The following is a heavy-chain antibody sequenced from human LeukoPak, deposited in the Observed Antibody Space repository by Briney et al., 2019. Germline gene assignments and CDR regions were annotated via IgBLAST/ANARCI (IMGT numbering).Heavy chain of an antibody. J-gene: IGHJ6*02. D-gene: IGHD3-3*01. Sequence: SETLSLTCTVSGGSISSSSYYWGWIRQPPGKGLEWIGSIYYSGSTYYNPSLKSLVTISVDTSKNQFSLKLSSVTAADTAVYYCARSTYYDFWSGYQSYYYYYGMDVWGQGTTVTVSS. V-gene: IGHV4-39*01. CDR3: ARSTYYDFWSGYQSYYYYYGMDV. CDR1: GGSISSSSYY. CDR2: IYYSGST.